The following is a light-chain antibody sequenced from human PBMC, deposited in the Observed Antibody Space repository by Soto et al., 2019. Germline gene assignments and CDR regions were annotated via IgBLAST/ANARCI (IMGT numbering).Light chain of an antibody. CDR1: ESISIW. CDR2: DAS. V-gene: IGKV1-5*01. CDR3: QQYKRYQS. J-gene: IGKJ1*01. Sequence: DIRVNQAPADLSISLVNRVTITFRARESISIWLAWYQQKPGKAPKLLIYDASILESGVPSRFSGSGSGTEFTLTISSLQPDDSATYYCQQYKRYQSFGQGTKVEI.